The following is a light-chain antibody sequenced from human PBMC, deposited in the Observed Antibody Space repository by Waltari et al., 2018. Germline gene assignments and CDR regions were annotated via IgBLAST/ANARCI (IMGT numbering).Light chain of an antibody. CDR2: DVT. V-gene: IGLV2-14*03. CDR3: SSYTSSSTWV. J-gene: IGLJ3*02. CDR1: SSDVGGYTY. Sequence: QSALTQPASVSGSPGQSITISCTGTSSDVGGYTYVSWYQQHPGKAPKLMIYDVTTRPSGVSNRFSCSKSFNTASLTISGLQAEDEADYYCSSYTSSSTWVFGGGTKLTVL.